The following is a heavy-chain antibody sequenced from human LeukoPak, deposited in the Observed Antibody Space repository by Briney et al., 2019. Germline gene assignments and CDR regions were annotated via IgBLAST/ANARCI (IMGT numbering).Heavy chain of an antibody. CDR1: GFTVSSNY. CDR3: ARIEYLDYGAEYFQH. J-gene: IGHJ1*01. CDR2: IYSGGST. D-gene: IGHD4-17*01. Sequence: GGSLRLSCAASGFTVSSNYMSWVRQAPGKGLEWVSVIYSGGSTYYADSVKGRFTITRDNSKNTLYLQMNSLRAEDTAVYYCARIEYLDYGAEYFQHWGQGTLVTVSS. V-gene: IGHV3-66*01.